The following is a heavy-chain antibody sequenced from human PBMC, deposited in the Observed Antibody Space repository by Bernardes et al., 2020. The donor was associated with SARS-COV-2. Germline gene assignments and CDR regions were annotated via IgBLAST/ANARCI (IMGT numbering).Heavy chain of an antibody. V-gene: IGHV1-46*01. CDR3: ARGSKTHIVEATALLDY. CDR1: GNTFTSFF. D-gene: IGHD1-26*01. CDR2: IHPSDGST. Sequence: ASVKVSCKPSGNTFTSFFMHWVRQAPGQGLEWMGIIHPSDGSTTYAQKFQGRLTMTSDTSTSTVYIDLTSLRSEDTAVYYCARGSKTHIVEATALLDYWGQGTLVTVSS. J-gene: IGHJ4*02.